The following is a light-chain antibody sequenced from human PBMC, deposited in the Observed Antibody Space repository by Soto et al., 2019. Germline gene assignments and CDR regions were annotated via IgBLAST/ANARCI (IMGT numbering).Light chain of an antibody. Sequence: DIQMTQSPSTLSASVGERVTITCPASQSITTWLAWYQQKPGKAPKLLIYKASSLEGGVPSRFSGSGSGTEFNITISSLQPDDFATYYCQQYNTYPLTCGGGTTVEIK. J-gene: IGKJ4*01. V-gene: IGKV1-5*03. CDR3: QQYNTYPLT. CDR2: KAS. CDR1: QSITTW.